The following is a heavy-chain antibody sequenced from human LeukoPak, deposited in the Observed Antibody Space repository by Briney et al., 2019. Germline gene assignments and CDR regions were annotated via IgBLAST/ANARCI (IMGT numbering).Heavy chain of an antibody. D-gene: IGHD2-2*01. Sequence: SVKVSCKASGGTFSSYAISWVRQAPGQGLEWMGGIIPIFGTANCAQKFQGRVTITADESTSTAYMELSSLRSEDTAVYYCARVDCSSTSCYDYYYYGMDVWGKGTTVTVSS. V-gene: IGHV1-69*13. J-gene: IGHJ6*04. CDR1: GGTFSSYA. CDR2: IIPIFGTA. CDR3: ARVDCSSTSCYDYYYYGMDV.